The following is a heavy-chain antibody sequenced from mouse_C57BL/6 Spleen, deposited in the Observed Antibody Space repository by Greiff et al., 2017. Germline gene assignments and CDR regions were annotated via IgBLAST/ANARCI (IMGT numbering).Heavy chain of an antibody. CDR3: ARESPYYAMDD. Sequence: QVQLQQPGAELVKPGASVKSSCKASGYTFTSYWMHWVKQRPGQGLEWIGMIHPNSGSTNYNEKFKSKATLTVDKSTSTAYMQLSSLTSEDSAVYYCARESPYYAMDDWGQGTSVTVSS. V-gene: IGHV1-64*01. J-gene: IGHJ4*01. CDR2: IHPNSGST. CDR1: GYTFTSYW.